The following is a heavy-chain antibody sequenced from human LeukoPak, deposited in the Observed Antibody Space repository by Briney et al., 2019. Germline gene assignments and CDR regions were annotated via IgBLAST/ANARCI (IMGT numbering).Heavy chain of an antibody. CDR1: GGTFSSYA. Sequence: GASVKVSCKASGGTFSSYAISWVRQAPGQGLEWMGGIIPIFGTANYAQKFQGRVTITTDESTSTAYMELRSLRSDDTAVYYCARDSLGHTSSSDAFDIWGQGTMVTVSS. CDR2: IIPIFGTA. V-gene: IGHV1-69*05. CDR3: ARDSLGHTSSSDAFDI. D-gene: IGHD6-6*01. J-gene: IGHJ3*02.